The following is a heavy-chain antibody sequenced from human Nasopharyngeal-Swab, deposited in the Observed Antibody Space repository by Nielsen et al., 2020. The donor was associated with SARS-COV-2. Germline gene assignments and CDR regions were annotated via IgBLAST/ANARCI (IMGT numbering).Heavy chain of an antibody. CDR1: GFTFSSYA. CDR2: ISYDGSNK. V-gene: IGHV3-30*04. CDR3: ASNYGSGSYPTRDYYMDV. J-gene: IGHJ6*03. Sequence: GESLKISCAASGFTFSSYAMHWVHQAPGKGLEWVAVISYDGSNKYYADSVKGRFTISRDNSKNTLYLQMNSLRAEDTAVYYCASNYGSGSYPTRDYYMDVWGKGTTVTVSS. D-gene: IGHD3-10*01.